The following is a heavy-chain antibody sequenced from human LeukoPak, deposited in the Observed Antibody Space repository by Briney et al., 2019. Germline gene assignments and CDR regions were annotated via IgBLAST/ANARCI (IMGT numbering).Heavy chain of an antibody. V-gene: IGHV1-2*02. CDR1: GYSFTGYY. CDR2: INSNSGGA. D-gene: IGHD5-18*01. J-gene: IGHJ4*02. CDR3: ARGSGHSYASLDY. Sequence: ASVKVSCKPSGYSFTGYYIHWVRQAPGQGLEWLAWINSNSGGANFAQKFQGRVTLTRDTSITTVYIELNRLTSDDTAVYFCARGSGHSYASLDYWGQGTLVTVSS.